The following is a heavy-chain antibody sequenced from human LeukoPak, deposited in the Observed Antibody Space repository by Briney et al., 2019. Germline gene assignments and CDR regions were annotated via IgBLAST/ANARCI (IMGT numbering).Heavy chain of an antibody. D-gene: IGHD1-26*01. CDR1: GGSISSYY. J-gene: IGHJ6*03. Sequence: SETLSLTCTVSGGSISSYYWGWIRQPPGKGLEWIGNIYYSGSTYYNPSLKSRVTISVDTSKNQFSLKLSSVTAADTAVYYCARERRRGSYLYYYYYYYMDVWGKGTTVTVSS. CDR3: ARERRRGSYLYYYYYYYMDV. CDR2: IYYSGST. V-gene: IGHV4-39*07.